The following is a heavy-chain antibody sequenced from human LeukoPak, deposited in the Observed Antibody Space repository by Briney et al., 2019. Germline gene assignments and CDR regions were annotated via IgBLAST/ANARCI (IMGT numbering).Heavy chain of an antibody. J-gene: IGHJ2*01. CDR1: GGSISSYY. CDR3: AREPENEYYYDSSGYYLLNRYFDL. Sequence: SETLSLTCTVSGGSISSYYWSWIRQPAGKGLEWIGRIYTSGSTNYNPSLKSRVTTSVDTSKNQFSLKLSSVTAADTAVYYCAREPENEYYYDSSGYYLLNRYFDLWGRGTLVTVSS. D-gene: IGHD3-22*01. V-gene: IGHV4-4*07. CDR2: IYTSGST.